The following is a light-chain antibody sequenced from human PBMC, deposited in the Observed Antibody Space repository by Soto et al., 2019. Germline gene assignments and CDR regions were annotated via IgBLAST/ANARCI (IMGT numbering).Light chain of an antibody. Sequence: QSALTQPASVSGSPGQSITISCTGTSSDVGNYNYVSWYQQHPGKAPKLMIYDVSNRPSGVSNRFSGSKSGNTASLTISGLQAEDGADYYCSSYTSSSLYVFGTGTKLTVL. CDR2: DVS. CDR1: SSDVGNYNY. CDR3: SSYTSSSLYV. J-gene: IGLJ1*01. V-gene: IGLV2-14*01.